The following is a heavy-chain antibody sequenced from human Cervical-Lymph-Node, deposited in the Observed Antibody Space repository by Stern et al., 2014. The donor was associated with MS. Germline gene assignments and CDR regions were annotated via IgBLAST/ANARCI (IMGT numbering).Heavy chain of an antibody. V-gene: IGHV3-15*01. J-gene: IGHJ5*02. CDR2: IKSKTDGGTT. D-gene: IGHD2-2*01. CDR3: TTYGDIVVVPAADNWFDP. Sequence: EVQLVESGGGLVPPGGSLRLSCAASGFTFSNAWMSWVRQAPGKGLEWVGRIKSKTDGGTTDYAAPVKGRFTISRDDSKNTLYLQMNSLKTEDTAVYYCTTYGDIVVVPAADNWFDPWGQGTLVTVSS. CDR1: GFTFSNAW.